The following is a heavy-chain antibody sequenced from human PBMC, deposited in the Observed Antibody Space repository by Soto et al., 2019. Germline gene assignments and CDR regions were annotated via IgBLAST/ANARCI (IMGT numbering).Heavy chain of an antibody. J-gene: IGHJ5*02. V-gene: IGHV4-31*03. CDR3: ARGFDYGDYDNLDQGFDP. CDR2: IYYSGST. CDR1: GGSISSGGYY. D-gene: IGHD4-17*01. Sequence: SETLSLTCTVSGGSISSGGYYWSWIRQHPGKGLEWIGYIYYSGSTYYNPSLKSRVTISVDTYKNQFSLKLSSVTAADTAVYYCARGFDYGDYDNLDQGFDPWGQGTLVTVSS.